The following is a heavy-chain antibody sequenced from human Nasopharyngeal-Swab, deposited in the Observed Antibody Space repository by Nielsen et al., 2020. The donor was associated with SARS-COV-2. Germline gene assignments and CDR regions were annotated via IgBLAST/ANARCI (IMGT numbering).Heavy chain of an antibody. V-gene: IGHV4-4*02. CDR3: ARRDWNYVFDY. D-gene: IGHD1-7*01. J-gene: IGHJ4*02. CDR1: GGSISSSNW. CDR2: IYHSGST. Sequence: SETLSLTCAVSGGSISSSNWWSGVRQAPGKGGEGGGEIYHSGSTNYNPSLKSRVTISVDKSKNQFSLKLSSVTAADTAVYYCARRDWNYVFDYWGQGTLVTVSS.